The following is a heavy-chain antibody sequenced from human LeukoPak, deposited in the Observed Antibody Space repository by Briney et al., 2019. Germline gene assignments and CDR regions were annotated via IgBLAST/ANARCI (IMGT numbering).Heavy chain of an antibody. CDR3: ASTISWQNWFDP. CDR2: ISYDGSNK. V-gene: IGHV3-30-3*01. J-gene: IGHJ5*02. CDR1: GFTFSNYA. Sequence: SGGSLRLSCAASGFTFSNYAMHWVRQAPGKGLEWVAVISYDGSNKYYADSVKGRFTISRDNSKNTLYLQMNSLRAEDTAVYYCASTISWQNWFDPWGQGTLVTVSS. D-gene: IGHD3-9*01.